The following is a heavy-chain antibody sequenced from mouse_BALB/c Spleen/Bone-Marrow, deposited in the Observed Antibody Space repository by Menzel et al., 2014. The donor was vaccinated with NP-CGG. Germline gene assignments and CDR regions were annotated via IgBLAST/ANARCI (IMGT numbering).Heavy chain of an antibody. Sequence: QVQLKQSGAELVKPGASVKLSCKASGYTFTNYYMYWVKQGPGQGLEWFGEINPSNGGPNFNEKFKSKATLTVDKSSSTAYMQLSSLTSEDSAVYYCTRARPGGFAYWGQGTLVTVSA. V-gene: IGHV1S81*02. CDR3: TRARPGGFAY. J-gene: IGHJ3*01. D-gene: IGHD4-1*01. CDR2: INPSNGGP. CDR1: GYTFTNYY.